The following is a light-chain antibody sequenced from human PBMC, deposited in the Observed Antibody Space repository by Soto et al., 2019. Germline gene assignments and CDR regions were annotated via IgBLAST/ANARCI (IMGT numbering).Light chain of an antibody. Sequence: QSSLTQPASVSGSPGQSITISCTGTSSDVGAYNYVSWYQQYPGKAPKLMIYGVTNRPSGVSNRFSGSKTGNTASLTISGLQAEDEADYYCFSHRGGEPQGFGTGTKVTVI. CDR1: SSDVGAYNY. CDR2: GVT. CDR3: FSHRGGEPQG. J-gene: IGLJ1*01. V-gene: IGLV2-14*01.